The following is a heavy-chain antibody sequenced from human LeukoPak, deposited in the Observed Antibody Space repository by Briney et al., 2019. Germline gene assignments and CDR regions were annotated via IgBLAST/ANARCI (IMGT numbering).Heavy chain of an antibody. CDR1: GFTFSTYD. V-gene: IGHV3-21*01. CDR3: ASGYLYSSGWYKPLDY. D-gene: IGHD6-19*01. CDR2: ISSSSSYI. Sequence: SGGSLRLSCAASGFTFSTYDMIWVRQAPGKGLEWVSSISSSSSYIYYADSVKGRFTISRDNAKNSLYLQMNSLRAEDTAVYYCASGYLYSSGWYKPLDYWGQGTLVTVSS. J-gene: IGHJ4*02.